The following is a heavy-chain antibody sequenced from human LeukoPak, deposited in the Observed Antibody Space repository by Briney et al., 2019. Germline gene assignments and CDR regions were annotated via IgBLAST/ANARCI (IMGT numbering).Heavy chain of an antibody. J-gene: IGHJ3*02. CDR1: GFTVSSYS. CDR3: ASLVVAAEGDAFDI. CDR2: ISSSSSYI. Sequence: GGSLRLSCAASGFTVSSYSMNWVRQAPGKGLEWVSSISSSSSYIYYADSVKGRFTISRDNAKNSLYPQMNSLRAEDTAVYYCASLVVAAEGDAFDIWGQGTMVTVSS. V-gene: IGHV3-21*01. D-gene: IGHD2-15*01.